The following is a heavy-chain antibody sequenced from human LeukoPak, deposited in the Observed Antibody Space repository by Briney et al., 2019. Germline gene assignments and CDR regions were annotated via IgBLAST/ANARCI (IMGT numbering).Heavy chain of an antibody. CDR1: GGTFSSYA. CDR2: IIPIFGTA. Sequence: SVKVSCKASGGTFSSYAISWVRQAPGQGLEWMGGIIPIFGTANYAQKFQGRVTITADESTSTAYMELSSLRSGDTAVYYCARDKKAAMTIWGQGTLVTVSS. D-gene: IGHD5-18*01. V-gene: IGHV1-69*13. CDR3: ARDKKAAMTI. J-gene: IGHJ4*02.